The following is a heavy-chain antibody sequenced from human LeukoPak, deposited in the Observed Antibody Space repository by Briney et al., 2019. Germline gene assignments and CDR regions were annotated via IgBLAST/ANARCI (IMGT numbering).Heavy chain of an antibody. D-gene: IGHD5-18*01. CDR1: GFTFGDYA. CDR3: TRAPSQNTAMVTPPFDY. Sequence: GGSLRLSCTASGFTFGDYAMSWFRQAPRKGLEWVGFIRSKAYGGTTEYAASVKGRFTISRDDSKSIAYLQMNSLKTEDTAVYYCTRAPSQNTAMVTPPFDYWGQGTLVTVSS. J-gene: IGHJ4*02. CDR2: IRSKAYGGTT. V-gene: IGHV3-49*03.